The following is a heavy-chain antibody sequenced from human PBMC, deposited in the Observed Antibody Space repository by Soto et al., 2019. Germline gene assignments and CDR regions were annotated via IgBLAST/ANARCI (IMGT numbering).Heavy chain of an antibody. V-gene: IGHV5-51*01. J-gene: IGHJ6*02. CDR2: IYPGDSDT. CDR3: PRHRRVHDFVLMVYEPESGMDV. CDR1: GYSFTSYW. D-gene: IGHD2-8*01. Sequence: LVEYLKISCKGSGYSFTSYWICWVRQMPGKGLEWMGIIYPGDSDTRYSPSFQGQVTISADKSISTAYLQWSSLKASDTAMYYCPRHRRVHDFVLMVYEPESGMDVSGQGTTVTVSS.